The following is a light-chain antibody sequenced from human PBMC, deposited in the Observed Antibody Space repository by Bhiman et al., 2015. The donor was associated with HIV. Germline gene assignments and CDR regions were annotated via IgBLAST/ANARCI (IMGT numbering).Light chain of an antibody. CDR2: QDN. Sequence: SYKFSQPPSVSVSPGQTASITCSGDKLGDKYVSWYQQKPGQSPLLVIYQDNKRPSGIPERFSGSNSGNTATLTISGTQTMDEADYYCQAWDSSTKIFGGGTKLTVL. V-gene: IGLV3-1*01. CDR3: QAWDSSTKI. CDR1: KLGDKY. J-gene: IGLJ2*01.